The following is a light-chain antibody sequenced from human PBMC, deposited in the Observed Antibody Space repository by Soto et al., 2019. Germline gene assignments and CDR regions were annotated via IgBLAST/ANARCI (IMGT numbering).Light chain of an antibody. V-gene: IGLV2-18*02. CDR3: SSYTSSSTPV. Sequence: QSVLTQPPSVSGSPGQSVAISCTGTSSDVGSYNRVSWYQQPPGTAPKLMIYDVSNRPSGVPDRFSGSKSGNTASLTISGLQAEDEADYYCSSYTSSSTPVFGTGTKVTV. J-gene: IGLJ1*01. CDR2: DVS. CDR1: SSDVGSYNR.